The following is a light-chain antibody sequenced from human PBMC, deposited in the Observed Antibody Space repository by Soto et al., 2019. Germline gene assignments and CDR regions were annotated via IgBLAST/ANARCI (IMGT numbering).Light chain of an antibody. CDR3: QEYNNNWT. Sequence: DIQMTQSPSTLSASVGDRFTITCRASQSISNWLAWYQQKPGKAPKLLIYKASSLESGVPSRFSGSGSGTEFTLTISSLQPDDFGTYYCQEYNNNWTFGQGTKVDIK. J-gene: IGKJ1*01. V-gene: IGKV1-5*03. CDR1: QSISNW. CDR2: KAS.